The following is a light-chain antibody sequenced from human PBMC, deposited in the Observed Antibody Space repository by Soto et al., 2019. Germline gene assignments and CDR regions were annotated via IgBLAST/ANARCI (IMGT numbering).Light chain of an antibody. CDR2: AAS. CDR1: QGISSW. V-gene: IGKV1D-12*01. CDR3: KQANSFPWT. Sequence: DLPITQSPSSASAPVRQRVPITCRPGQGISSWLAWYQQKPGKAPKPLIYAASSFQSGVPSRFSGSGSVTDFTLTISSLQTEDFATYYCKQANSFPWTFGKGTKVDIK. J-gene: IGKJ1*01.